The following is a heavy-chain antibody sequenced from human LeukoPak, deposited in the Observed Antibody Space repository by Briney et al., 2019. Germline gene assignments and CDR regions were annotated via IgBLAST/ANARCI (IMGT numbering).Heavy chain of an antibody. J-gene: IGHJ3*02. Sequence: GGSLRLSCAPSGFTFCSYAVSRVRQAPGKGLEWVLVISGSGGSTYYADSVKGRFTISRDNSKNTLYLQMNSLRAEDTAVYYCAKDRSGSSSQYYAFDIWGQGTMVTVSS. CDR1: GFTFCSYA. CDR2: ISGSGGST. V-gene: IGHV3-23*01. D-gene: IGHD1-26*01. CDR3: AKDRSGSSSQYYAFDI.